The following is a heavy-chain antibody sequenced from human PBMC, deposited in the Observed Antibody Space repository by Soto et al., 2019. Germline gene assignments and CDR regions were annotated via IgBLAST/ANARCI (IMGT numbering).Heavy chain of an antibody. Sequence: VRSLRLSCAASGFTFSSYSMTWIRQAPGKGLEWVSSISSSSSYIYYADSVKGRFTISRDNAKNSLYLQMNSLRAEDTAVYYCARVSANFDWLLKSSYMDVWGKGTTVTVSS. CDR3: ARVSANFDWLLKSSYMDV. V-gene: IGHV3-21*01. D-gene: IGHD3-9*01. J-gene: IGHJ6*03. CDR1: GFTFSSYS. CDR2: ISSSSSYI.